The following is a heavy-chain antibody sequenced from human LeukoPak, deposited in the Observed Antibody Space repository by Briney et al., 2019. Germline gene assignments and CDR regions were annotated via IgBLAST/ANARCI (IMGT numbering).Heavy chain of an antibody. CDR2: IYSGGST. CDR1: GFTVSSNY. Sequence: GGSLRLSCAASGFTVSSNYMSWVRQAPGKGLEWVSVIYSGGSTYYADSVKGRFTISRDNSKNTLYLQMNSLRAEDTAVYYCAKDLRPMVRGVRPPLFDYWGQGTLVTVSS. V-gene: IGHV3-53*01. J-gene: IGHJ4*02. D-gene: IGHD3-10*01. CDR3: AKDLRPMVRGVRPPLFDY.